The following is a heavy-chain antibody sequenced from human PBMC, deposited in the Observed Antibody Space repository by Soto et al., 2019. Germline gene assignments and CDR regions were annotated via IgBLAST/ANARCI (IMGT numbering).Heavy chain of an antibody. V-gene: IGHV3-23*01. D-gene: IGHD6-13*01. J-gene: IGHJ4*02. Sequence: EVQLLESGGGLVQPGGSLSLACAASGFTFSSYAMSWVRQAPGKGLEWVSVISGSGDSTYYADSVKGRFTISRDNSKNTLYLQMNSLRAEDTAVYYCARRGPGTYFDYWGQGTLVTVSS. CDR2: ISGSGDST. CDR3: ARRGPGTYFDY. CDR1: GFTFSSYA.